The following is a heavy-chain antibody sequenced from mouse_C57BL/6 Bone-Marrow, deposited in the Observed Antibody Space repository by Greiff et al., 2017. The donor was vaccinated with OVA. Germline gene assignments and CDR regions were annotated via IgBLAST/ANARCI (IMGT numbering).Heavy chain of an antibody. J-gene: IGHJ1*03. V-gene: IGHV5-16*01. Sequence: EVKLVESEGGLVQPGSSMKLSCTASGFTFSDYYMAWVRQVPEKGLEWVANINYDGSSTYYLDSLKSRFIISRDNAKNILYLQMSSLKSEYSATYYCARVYYYYSNYVHFDVWGTGTTVTVSS. CDR2: INYDGSST. CDR3: ARVYYYYSNYVHFDV. D-gene: IGHD2-5*01. CDR1: GFTFSDYY.